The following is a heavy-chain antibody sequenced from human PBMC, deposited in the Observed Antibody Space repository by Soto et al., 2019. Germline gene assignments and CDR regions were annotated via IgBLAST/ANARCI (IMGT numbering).Heavy chain of an antibody. Sequence: EVQLVESGGGLVQPGGSLRLSCTASEFTVSNNYMTWVRQAPGKGLEWVSVIYSGGNTYYADSMQGRFTISRDNYYTLYLEMNSLRAEDTAIYYCCTSPAVAVWVKGTTVTVSS. J-gene: IGHJ6*03. CDR3: CTSPAVAV. V-gene: IGHV3-66*01. CDR1: EFTVSNNY. D-gene: IGHD2-15*01. CDR2: IYSGGNT.